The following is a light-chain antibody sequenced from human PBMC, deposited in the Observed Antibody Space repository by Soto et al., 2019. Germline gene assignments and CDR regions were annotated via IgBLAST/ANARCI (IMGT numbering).Light chain of an antibody. Sequence: QSVLTQPASVSGSPGQSITISCTGSSSDVGGYNYVSWYQQHPGKAPKLLLYEVSTRPSGVSNRFSGSKPGNTASLTISGLQPEDEADYYCSSYTSSSTLLYVFGIGTRSPS. J-gene: IGLJ1*01. CDR2: EVS. V-gene: IGLV2-14*01. CDR1: SSDVGGYNY. CDR3: SSYTSSSTLLYV.